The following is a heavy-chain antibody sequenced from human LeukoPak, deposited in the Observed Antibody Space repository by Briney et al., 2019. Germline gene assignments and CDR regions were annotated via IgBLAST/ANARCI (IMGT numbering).Heavy chain of an antibody. CDR2: INPSGVST. CDR3: ARDQDDYGLFDY. Sequence: ASVNVSCKASGNTFTRYYMHWVRQAPGQGLEWMGIINPSGVSTIYAQNFQGRVTMTRDTSTSTVYMELSSLRSEDTAVYYCARDQDDYGLFDYWGQGTLVTVSS. D-gene: IGHD4-17*01. J-gene: IGHJ4*02. V-gene: IGHV1-46*01. CDR1: GNTFTRYY.